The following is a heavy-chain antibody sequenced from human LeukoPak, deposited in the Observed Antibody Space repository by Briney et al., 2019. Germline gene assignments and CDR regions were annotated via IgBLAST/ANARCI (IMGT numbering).Heavy chain of an antibody. CDR3: ARDRYYYDSSGYSTTGDY. Sequence: GGSLRLSCAASRFTFSTYCMTWVRQAPGKGLEWVANIKEDGSERYYVDAVQGRFTISRDNAKNSLYLQMNSLRDEDTAVYYCARDRYYYDSSGYSTTGDYWGQGTLVTVSS. D-gene: IGHD3-22*01. CDR2: IKEDGSER. CDR1: RFTFSTYC. J-gene: IGHJ4*02. V-gene: IGHV3-7*01.